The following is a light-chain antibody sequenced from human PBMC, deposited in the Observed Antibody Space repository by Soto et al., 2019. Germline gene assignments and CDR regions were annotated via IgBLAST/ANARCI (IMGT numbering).Light chain of an antibody. CDR2: AAS. Sequence: EIVLTQSPATLSSFPGDRVTLSCRASQYINTRLAWYQHRPGQAPRLLIYAASSRAAGIPDRFSGSGSGTDFTLTISRLEPEDFAVYYCQQYDTSPPLYTFGQGTKLEIK. CDR1: QYINTR. CDR3: QQYDTSPPLYT. V-gene: IGKV3-20*01. J-gene: IGKJ2*01.